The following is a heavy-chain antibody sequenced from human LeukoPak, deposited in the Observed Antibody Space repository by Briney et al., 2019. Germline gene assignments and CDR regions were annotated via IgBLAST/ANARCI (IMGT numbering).Heavy chain of an antibody. CDR2: VFHTGST. V-gene: IGHV4-38-2*01. Sequence: PSETLSLTCAVSGYSISSGYYWGWIRQPPGKGLEWIASVFHTGSTYYNPSLKSRVTMSVDTSKNQFSLNLNSVTAADTAVYYCAVLGGYRGQGTLVTVSS. D-gene: IGHD4/OR15-4a*01. CDR1: GYSISSGYY. J-gene: IGHJ4*02. CDR3: AVLGGY.